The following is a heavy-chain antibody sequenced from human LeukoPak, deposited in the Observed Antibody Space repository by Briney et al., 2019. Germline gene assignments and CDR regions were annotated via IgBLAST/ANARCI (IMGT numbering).Heavy chain of an antibody. CDR1: GYTFTSYG. Sequence: GASVKVSCKASGYTFTSYGISWVRQAPGQGLEWMGWISAYNGNTNYAQELQGRVTMTTDTSTSTAYMELRSLRSDDTAVYYCARVPAGYYYYYMDVWGKGTTVTVSS. D-gene: IGHD6-13*01. V-gene: IGHV1-18*01. CDR2: ISAYNGNT. CDR3: ARVPAGYYYYYMDV. J-gene: IGHJ6*03.